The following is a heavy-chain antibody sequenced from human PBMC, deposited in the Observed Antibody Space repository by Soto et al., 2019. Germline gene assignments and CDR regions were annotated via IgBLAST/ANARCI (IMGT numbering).Heavy chain of an antibody. CDR3: AKDLRPAFPKWELLYYYGMDV. V-gene: IGHV3-66*01. CDR2: IRSKAYGGTT. J-gene: IGHJ6*02. D-gene: IGHD1-26*01. CDR1: GFIVSNTY. Sequence: PGGSLRLSCAASGFIVSNTYMSWVRQAPGKGLEWVSFIRSKAYGGTTEYAASVKGRFTISRDNSKNTLYLQMNSLRAEDTAVYYCAKDLRPAFPKWELLYYYGMDVWGQGTTVTVS.